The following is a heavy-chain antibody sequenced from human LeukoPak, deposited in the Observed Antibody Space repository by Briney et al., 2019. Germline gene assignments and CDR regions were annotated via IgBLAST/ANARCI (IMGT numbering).Heavy chain of an antibody. D-gene: IGHD3-22*01. CDR3: TRMLLFQSSSYRPSDY. CDR2: MKEDGNEK. J-gene: IGHJ4*02. Sequence: PGGSLRLSCATSGFTLSRYGVAWVRQAPGKGLEWVADMKEDGNEKNYLASVQGRFTISRDIAGNAVHLEMNSLRVEDTAVYYCTRMLLFQSSSYRPSDYWGQGTLVTVSP. CDR1: GFTLSRYG. V-gene: IGHV3-7*01.